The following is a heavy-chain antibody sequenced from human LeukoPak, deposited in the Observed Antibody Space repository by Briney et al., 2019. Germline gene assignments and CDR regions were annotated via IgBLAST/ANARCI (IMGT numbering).Heavy chain of an antibody. D-gene: IGHD2-2*01. V-gene: IGHV3-23*01. CDR1: GFTFSSYA. Sequence: GGSLRLSCAASGFTFSSYAMSWVRQAPGKGLEWVSAISGSGGSTYYADSVKGRFTISRDNSKNTLYLQMNSLRAEDTAVYYCARDAARIVPAAIKSDYYMDVWGKGTTVTVSS. CDR2: ISGSGGST. CDR3: ARDAARIVPAAIKSDYYMDV. J-gene: IGHJ6*03.